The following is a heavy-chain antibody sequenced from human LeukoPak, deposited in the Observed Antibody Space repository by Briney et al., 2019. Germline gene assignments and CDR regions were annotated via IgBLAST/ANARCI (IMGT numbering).Heavy chain of an antibody. CDR3: KQNTAYEILTGSDDY. CDR1: GGSISSYY. J-gene: IGHJ4*02. Sequence: PSDTLSLTCTVSGGSISSYYWSWILQPPGKGLEWIGDIYYSGSTNYNPSLKSRVTISVDTSKNQFSLKLSSVTAADTAVYFFKQNTAYEILTGSDDYWGQGTLVTVSS. V-gene: IGHV4-59*08. D-gene: IGHD3-9*01. CDR2: IYYSGST.